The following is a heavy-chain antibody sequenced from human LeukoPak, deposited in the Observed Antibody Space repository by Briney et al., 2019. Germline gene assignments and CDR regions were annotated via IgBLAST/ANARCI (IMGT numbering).Heavy chain of an antibody. V-gene: IGHV3-11*01. CDR2: ISDSGTSM. CDR3: ARDRRPSSYLGNSN. CDR1: GFTFSDFC. Sequence: GGSLRLSCVASGFTFSDFCMSWIRQAPGKGLEWVSLISDSGTSMYYADSVQGRFTISRDNTKNSLYLQMNSPKAEDTAVYYCARDRRPSSYLGNSNWGQGTLVTVSS. J-gene: IGHJ4*02. D-gene: IGHD2/OR15-2a*01.